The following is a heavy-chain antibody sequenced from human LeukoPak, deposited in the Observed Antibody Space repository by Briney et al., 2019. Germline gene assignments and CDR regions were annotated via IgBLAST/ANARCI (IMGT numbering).Heavy chain of an antibody. CDR2: ITGRSDKT. D-gene: IGHD6-19*01. Sequence: PGGSLRLSCAASGFNFNKYDMTWARQAPRKGLEWVSTITGRSDKTHYTDSVKGRFFTSRDNSKDTLYLKMNSLRAEDTALYYCAKGGWLDDWGQGALVSVSS. V-gene: IGHV3-23*01. J-gene: IGHJ4*02. CDR3: AKGGWLDD. CDR1: GFNFNKYD.